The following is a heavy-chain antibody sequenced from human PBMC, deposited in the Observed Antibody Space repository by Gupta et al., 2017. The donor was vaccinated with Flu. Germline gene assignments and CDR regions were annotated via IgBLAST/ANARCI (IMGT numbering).Heavy chain of an antibody. Sequence: QVQLVQSEAEVKRPGASVKVSCKASGYTFTFYYIHWFRQAPGQGLEWMGRIAPTSGGTNSAQKFQGRVTMTRDKSINATYMELSGLRSDDTAIYYCARDRYCSRTSCGYWFDPWGQGTLVTVSS. CDR1: GYTFTFYY. CDR2: IAPTSGGT. J-gene: IGHJ5*02. D-gene: IGHD2-2*01. V-gene: IGHV1-2*06. CDR3: ARDRYCSRTSCGYWFDP.